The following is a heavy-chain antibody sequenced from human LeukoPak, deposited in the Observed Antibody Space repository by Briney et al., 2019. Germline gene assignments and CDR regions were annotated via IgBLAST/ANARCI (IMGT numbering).Heavy chain of an antibody. CDR2: IIPIFGTA. CDR3: ARLFWSGFPNDAFDI. V-gene: IGHV1-69*13. Sequence: ASVKVSCKASGGTFSSYAISWVRQAPGQGLEWMGGIIPIFGTAYYAQKFQGRVTITADESTSTAYMELSSLRSEDTAVYYCARLFWSGFPNDAFDIWGQGTMVTVSS. J-gene: IGHJ3*02. CDR1: GGTFSSYA. D-gene: IGHD3-3*01.